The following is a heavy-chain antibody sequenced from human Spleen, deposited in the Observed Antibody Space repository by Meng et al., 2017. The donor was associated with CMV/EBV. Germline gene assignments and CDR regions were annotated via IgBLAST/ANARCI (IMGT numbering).Heavy chain of an antibody. V-gene: IGHV4-31*02. D-gene: IGHD2-2*01. CDR1: RSVGYY. Sequence: RSVGYYCRWLRPSPEQGRESIEYIYYRGPTYYNPSLTSRGTISGDTSKNQFSLKLTSVTAADTAVYYCARGVFCSSTTCYRPGGFDSWGQGTLVTVSS. J-gene: IGHJ4*02. CDR3: ARGVFCSSTTCYRPGGFDS. CDR2: IYYRGPT.